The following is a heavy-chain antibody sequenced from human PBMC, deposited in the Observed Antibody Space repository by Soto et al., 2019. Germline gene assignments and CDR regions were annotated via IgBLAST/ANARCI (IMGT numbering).Heavy chain of an antibody. V-gene: IGHV1-18*01. Sequence: QVQLVQSGAEVKKPGASVKVSCKASGYTFTSYGISWVRQAPGQGLEWMGWISAYNGNTNYAQKRQGRVTMTTDTSTSTAYMELRSLRSDDTAVYYCARDNFRLYSSSYGMDVWGQGTTVTVSS. CDR3: ARDNFRLYSSSYGMDV. J-gene: IGHJ6*02. CDR2: ISAYNGNT. D-gene: IGHD6-6*01. CDR1: GYTFTSYG.